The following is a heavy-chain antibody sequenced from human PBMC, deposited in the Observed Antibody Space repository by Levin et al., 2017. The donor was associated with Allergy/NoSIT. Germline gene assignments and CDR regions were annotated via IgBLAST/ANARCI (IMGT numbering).Heavy chain of an antibody. D-gene: IGHD3-16*01. J-gene: IGHJ4*02. V-gene: IGHV1-2*06. Sequence: ASVKVSCKASGYTFTGYYMHWVRQAPGQGLEWMGRINPNSGGTNYAQKFQGRVTMTRDTSISTAYMELSRLRSDDTAVYYCASPTGDYGDYLDYWGQGTLVTVSS. CDR2: INPNSGGT. CDR3: ASPTGDYGDYLDY. CDR1: GYTFTGYY.